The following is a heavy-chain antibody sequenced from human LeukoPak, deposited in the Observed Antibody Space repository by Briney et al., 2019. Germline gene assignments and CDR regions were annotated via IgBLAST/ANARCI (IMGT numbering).Heavy chain of an antibody. V-gene: IGHV1-8*01. D-gene: IGHD2-2*01. CDR1: GYTFTSYD. J-gene: IGHJ6*02. CDR2: MNPNSGNT. CDR3: ARGAPQYCSSTSCLYGYYYYYGMDV. Sequence: ASVKVSCKASGYTFTSYDINWVRQVTGQGLEWMGWMNPNSGNTGYAQKFQGRVTMTRNTSISTAYMELSSLRSEDTAVYYCARGAPQYCSSTSCLYGYYYYYGMDVWGQGTTVTVSS.